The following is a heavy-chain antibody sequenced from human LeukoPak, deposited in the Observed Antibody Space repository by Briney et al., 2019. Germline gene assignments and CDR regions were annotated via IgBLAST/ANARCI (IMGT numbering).Heavy chain of an antibody. D-gene: IGHD6-13*01. J-gene: IGHJ4*02. CDR3: AKTRPLDSSSWSHGDY. V-gene: IGHV3-23*01. CDR1: GVTLSNYA. Sequence: GGSLRLSCVASGVTLSNYAMSWVRQAPGKGLEWVSAISGSGDSTYYGDSVKGRFTISRDNSKNTLYLQMNSLRAEDTAVYYCAKTRPLDSSSWSHGDYWGQGTLVTVSS. CDR2: ISGSGDST.